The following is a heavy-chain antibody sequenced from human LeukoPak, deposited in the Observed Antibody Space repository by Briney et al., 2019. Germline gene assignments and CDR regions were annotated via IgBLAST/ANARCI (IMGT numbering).Heavy chain of an antibody. CDR3: ARDPYYYESSGYFFGAFDI. CDR2: IKQDGSEK. D-gene: IGHD3-22*01. CDR1: GFTFSSYW. V-gene: IGHV3-7*01. J-gene: IGHJ3*02. Sequence: GGSLRLSCAASGFTFSSYWMSWVRQAPGKGLEWVANIKQDGSEKFYVDSVKGRFTISRDNAKNSLHLQMNSLRAEDTAVYYCARDPYYYESSGYFFGAFDIWGQGTMVTVSS.